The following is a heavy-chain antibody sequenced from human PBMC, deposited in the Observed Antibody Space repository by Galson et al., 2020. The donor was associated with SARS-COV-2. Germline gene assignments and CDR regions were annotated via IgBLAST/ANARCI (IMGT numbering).Heavy chain of an antibody. Sequence: ASVKVSCKASGYIFTMYGITWLRQTPRRGLEWIGWISGHNGNTNYAQTLQGRIALTTDTSTSTAYMELRSLRSDDTALYYCARRGDYFDYWGQGTLLTVSS. J-gene: IGHJ4*02. CDR1: GYIFTMYG. CDR2: ISGHNGNT. CDR3: ARRGDYFDY. V-gene: IGHV1-18*01. D-gene: IGHD1-26*01.